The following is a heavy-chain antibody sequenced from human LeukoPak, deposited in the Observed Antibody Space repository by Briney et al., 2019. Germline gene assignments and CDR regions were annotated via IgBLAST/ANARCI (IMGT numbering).Heavy chain of an antibody. J-gene: IGHJ5*02. V-gene: IGHV5-51*01. CDR3: ARQTGLVVTFGWFDP. D-gene: IGHD2-8*02. CDR2: IYPGDSDT. CDR1: GYGFTSYW. Sequence: GESLKISCKGSGYGFTSYWIGWVRQMPGKGLEWMGIIYPGDSDTRYSPSFQGQVTISADKSISTAYLQWSSLKASDTAMYYCARQTGLVVTFGWFDPWGQGTLVTVSS.